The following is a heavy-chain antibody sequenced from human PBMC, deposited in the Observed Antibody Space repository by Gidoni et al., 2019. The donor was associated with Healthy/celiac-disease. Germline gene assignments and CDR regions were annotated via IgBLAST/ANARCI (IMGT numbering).Heavy chain of an antibody. Sequence: EVQLVESGGGLVQPGGSLKLSCAASGFTFSGSAMHWVRQASGKGLEWVGRIRSKANSYATAYAASVKGRFTISRDDSKNTAYLQMNSLKTEDTAVYYCTRHDDNWGWGQGTLVTVSS. CDR1: GFTFSGSA. CDR2: IRSKANSYAT. J-gene: IGHJ4*02. D-gene: IGHD7-27*01. CDR3: TRHDDNWG. V-gene: IGHV3-73*01.